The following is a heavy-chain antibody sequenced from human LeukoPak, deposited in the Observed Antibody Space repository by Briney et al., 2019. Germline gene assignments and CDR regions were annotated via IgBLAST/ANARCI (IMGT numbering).Heavy chain of an antibody. CDR1: GFTFNSYA. V-gene: IGHV3-30-3*01. D-gene: IGHD4-17*01. CDR2: ISYDGDNK. Sequence: PGESLRLSCAASGFTFNSYAMHWVRQAPGKGLEWVAVISYDGDNKYYADSVKGRFTISRDNSKNTLYLQMNSLRAEDTAVYYCARDRPTWDGDYYYGMDVWGQGTTVTVSS. CDR3: ARDRPTWDGDYYYGMDV. J-gene: IGHJ6*02.